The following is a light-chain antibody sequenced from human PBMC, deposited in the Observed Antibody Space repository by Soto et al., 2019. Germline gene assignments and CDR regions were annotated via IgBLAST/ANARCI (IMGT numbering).Light chain of an antibody. CDR1: SSYIGPYDH. J-gene: IGLJ1*01. CDR2: AVS. CDR3: SSYAGNYIYV. V-gene: IGLV2-11*01. Sequence: QSVLTQPRSVSGSPGQSVTISCTRTSSYIGPYDHVAWYQHHPGKAPKLIIFAVSKRPAGVPDRFSGSKSGNTASLTISGLQAEDEADYYCSSYAGNYIYVFATGTKLTVL.